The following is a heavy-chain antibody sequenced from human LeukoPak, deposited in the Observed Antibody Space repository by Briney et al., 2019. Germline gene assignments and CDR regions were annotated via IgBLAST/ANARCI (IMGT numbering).Heavy chain of an antibody. V-gene: IGHV1-46*01. CDR3: ARRYNWNYEGGTDY. J-gene: IGHJ4*02. D-gene: IGHD1-7*01. CDR2: INPSGGST. Sequence: GASVKVSCKASGYTFTSYYMHWVRQAPGQGLEWMGIINPSGGSTSYAQKFQGRVTISVDTSKNQFSLKLSSVTAADTAVYYCARRYNWNYEGGTDYWGQGTLVTVSS. CDR1: GYTFTSYY.